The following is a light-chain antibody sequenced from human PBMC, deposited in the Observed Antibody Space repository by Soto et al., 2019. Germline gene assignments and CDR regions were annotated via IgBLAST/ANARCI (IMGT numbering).Light chain of an antibody. CDR3: QQAYITPHSG. CDR2: GAS. V-gene: IGKV1-39*01. CDR1: QSITSY. J-gene: IGKJ3*01. Sequence: DIQMTQSPSSLSASVGDRVTITCRASQSITSYLNWYQQKPGEAPKLLIYGASILHSGVPSRFGGSGSGTDFTLTISSLQPEDFATYYCQQAYITPHSGFGPGTKVDIK.